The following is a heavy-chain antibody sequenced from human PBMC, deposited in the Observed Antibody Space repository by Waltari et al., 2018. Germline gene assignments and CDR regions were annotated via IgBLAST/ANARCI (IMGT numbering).Heavy chain of an antibody. V-gene: IGHV4-59*02. CDR2: LYYRRST. Sequence: QVQLQESGPGLVKPSETLSLTCTAPGAFVNNTSWSWVRQPPGKGLEWIGYLYYRRSTNHTPSLKSRVTISADTSKNQFSLKLSSMTAADTAVYYCARVSSRLVDAYYQYYMDVWGTGTTVTVSS. J-gene: IGHJ6*03. CDR1: GAFVNNTS. CDR3: ARVSSRLVDAYYQYYMDV.